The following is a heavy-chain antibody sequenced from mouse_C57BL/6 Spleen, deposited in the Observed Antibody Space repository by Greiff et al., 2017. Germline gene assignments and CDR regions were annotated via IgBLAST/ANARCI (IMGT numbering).Heavy chain of an antibody. CDR1: GFTFSDYY. J-gene: IGHJ4*01. CDR3: ARYGYEGAMDY. V-gene: IGHV5-12*01. CDR2: ISNGGGST. D-gene: IGHD2-2*01. Sequence: EVQLVESGGGLVQPGGSLKLSCAASGFTFSDYYMYWVRQTPEKRLEWVAYISNGGGSTYYPDTVKGRFTISRDNAKNTLYLQMSRLKSEDTAMYYCARYGYEGAMDYWGQGTSVTVSS.